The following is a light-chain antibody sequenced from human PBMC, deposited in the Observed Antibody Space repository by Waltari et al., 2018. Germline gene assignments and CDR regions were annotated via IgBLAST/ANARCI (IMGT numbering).Light chain of an antibody. CDR2: DVS. J-gene: IGKJ2*01. CDR1: QSVRNY. Sequence: EIVLPQSPATLSLSLGERATLSCRASQSVRNYLAWYQQKPGQAPRLLIYDVSRRATGTPARFSGSGSGTDFTLTISTLEPEDFAIYYCQQRNNWPRTFGQGTKLDMK. V-gene: IGKV3-11*01. CDR3: QQRNNWPRT.